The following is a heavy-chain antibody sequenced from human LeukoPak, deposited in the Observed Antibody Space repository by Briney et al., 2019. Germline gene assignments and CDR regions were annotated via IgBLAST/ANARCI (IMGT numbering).Heavy chain of an antibody. V-gene: IGHV3-30*18. J-gene: IGHJ4*02. CDR3: AKDRSKMASGGDCSIGDY. CDR2: ISYDGSNK. CDR1: GFTFSSYG. Sequence: GRSLRLSCAASGFTFSSYGMHWVRQAPGKGLEWVAVISYDGSNKYYADSVKGRFTISRDNSKNTLYLQMNSLRAEDTAVYYCAKDRSKMASGGDCSIGDYWGQGTLVTVSS. D-gene: IGHD2-21*02.